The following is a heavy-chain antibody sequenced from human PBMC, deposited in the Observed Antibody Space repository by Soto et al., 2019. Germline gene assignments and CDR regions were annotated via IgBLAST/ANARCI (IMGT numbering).Heavy chain of an antibody. CDR1: GGSISSSTNY. CDR3: ANLIVFHSSFYHDY. D-gene: IGHD6-6*01. J-gene: IGHJ4*01. V-gene: IGHV4-39*07. Sequence: SETLSLTCTVSGGSISSSTNYWGWIRQSPGKGLEGIGEINHSGNTNYNPSLKSRVTMLVDTSKNQFSLSLSSVTAADTAVYYCANLIVFHSSFYHDYRGHGTLVTV. CDR2: INHSGNT.